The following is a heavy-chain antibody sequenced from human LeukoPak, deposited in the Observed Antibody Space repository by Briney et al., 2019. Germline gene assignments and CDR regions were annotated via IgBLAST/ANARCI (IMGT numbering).Heavy chain of an antibody. D-gene: IGHD3-22*01. Sequence: GASVKVSCKASGYTFTSYGISWVRQAPGQGLEWMGWISAYNGNTNYAQKLQGRVTMTTDTSTSTAYMELRSLRSDDTAVYYCAREEAEYYDATDAFDIWGQGTMVTVSS. CDR2: ISAYNGNT. V-gene: IGHV1-18*01. CDR1: GYTFTSYG. CDR3: AREEAEYYDATDAFDI. J-gene: IGHJ3*02.